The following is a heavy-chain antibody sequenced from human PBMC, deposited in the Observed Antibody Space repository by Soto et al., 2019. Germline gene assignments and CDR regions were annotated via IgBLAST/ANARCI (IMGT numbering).Heavy chain of an antibody. Sequence: ASVKVSGKASGYTFTSYDINWVRQATGQGLEWMGWMNPNSGNTGYAQKFQGRVTMTRTPSISTAYMELSSLRSEDTAVYYCARGSRGITIFGVVIRAYNWFDPWGQGTLVTVSS. D-gene: IGHD3-3*01. V-gene: IGHV1-8*01. J-gene: IGHJ5*02. CDR2: MNPNSGNT. CDR3: ARGSRGITIFGVVIRAYNWFDP. CDR1: GYTFTSYD.